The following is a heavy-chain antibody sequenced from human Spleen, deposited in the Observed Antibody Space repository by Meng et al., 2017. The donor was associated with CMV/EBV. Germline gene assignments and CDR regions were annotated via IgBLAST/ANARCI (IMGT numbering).Heavy chain of an antibody. CDR1: GGSIRSSSYY. CDR3: ARDSADFWSGYTY. J-gene: IGHJ4*02. V-gene: IGHV4-39*07. D-gene: IGHD3-3*01. CDR2: IYYSGST. Sequence: SETLSLTCTVSGGSIRSSSYYWGWIRQPPGKGLEWIGSIYYSGSTYYNPSLKSRVTISVDTSKNQFSLKLSSVTAADTAVYYCARDSADFWSGYTYWGQGTLVTVSS.